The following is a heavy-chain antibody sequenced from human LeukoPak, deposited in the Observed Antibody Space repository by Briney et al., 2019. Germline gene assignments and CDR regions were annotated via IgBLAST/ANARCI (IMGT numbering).Heavy chain of an antibody. Sequence: PGGSLRLSCAASGFTFDNYVMTWVRQAPGKGLEWVSYISATSSVMYYADSVKGRFTISRDNAENSLFLQMTNLRVEDTALYYCARDLDTGNFFFAYWGQGTQVTVSS. CDR1: GFTFDNYV. V-gene: IGHV3-48*04. CDR2: ISATSSVM. J-gene: IGHJ4*02. CDR3: ARDLDTGNFFFAY. D-gene: IGHD4-23*01.